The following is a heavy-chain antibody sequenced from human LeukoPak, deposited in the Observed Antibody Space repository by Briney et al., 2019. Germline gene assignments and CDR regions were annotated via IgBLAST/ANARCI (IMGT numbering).Heavy chain of an antibody. V-gene: IGHV2-5*02. CDR3: AHRRSGYDWNHGDFDY. CDR2: IYWDDDK. Sequence: CGPTLVRPTQTLTLTCSFSGFSLTTRPLGVGSIRQPPGKALEWLAVIYWDDDKRYNPSLRTRLTVTTATSKNQVVLIMTNMDPVDTATYYCAHRRSGYDWNHGDFDYWGQGTLVTVSS. D-gene: IGHD3-22*01. CDR1: GFSLTTRPLG. J-gene: IGHJ4*02.